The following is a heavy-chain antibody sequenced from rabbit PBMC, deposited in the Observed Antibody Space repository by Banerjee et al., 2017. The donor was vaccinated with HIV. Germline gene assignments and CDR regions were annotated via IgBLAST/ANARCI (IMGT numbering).Heavy chain of an antibody. CDR2: IYAGSSGST. Sequence: QSLEESGGDLVKPGASLTLTCTASGFSFSSSYYMCWVRQAPGKGLEWIACIYAGSSGSTYYASWAKGRFTISKTSSTTVTLQMTSLTAADTATYFCARQWADNTYYNCNLWGQGTLVTVS. CDR3: ARQWADNTYYNCNL. D-gene: IGHD8-1*01. J-gene: IGHJ4*01. V-gene: IGHV1S40*01. CDR1: GFSFSSSYY.